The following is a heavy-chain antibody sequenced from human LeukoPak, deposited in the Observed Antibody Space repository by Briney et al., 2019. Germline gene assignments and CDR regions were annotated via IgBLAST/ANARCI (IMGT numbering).Heavy chain of an antibody. D-gene: IGHD6-19*01. V-gene: IGHV1-2*02. Sequence: ASVKVSCKASGYTFTGYYMHWVRQAPGQGREWMGWINPNSGCTNYAQKFQGRVTMTRDTSITTAYMELSRLRSDDTAVYYCARTTYSSGWFDYWGQGTLVTVSS. CDR2: INPNSGCT. J-gene: IGHJ5*01. CDR3: ARTTYSSGWFDY. CDR1: GYTFTGYY.